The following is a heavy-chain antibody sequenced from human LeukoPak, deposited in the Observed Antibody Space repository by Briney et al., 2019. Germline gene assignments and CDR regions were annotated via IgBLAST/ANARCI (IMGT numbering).Heavy chain of an antibody. V-gene: IGHV3-53*01. D-gene: IGHD3-10*01. Sequence: PGGSLRLSCAASGFTVSSNYMSWVRQAPGKGLEWVSVIYSGGSTYYADSVKGRFTISRDNSKNTLYLQMNSLRAEDTAVHYCARDGSGSYYRDDAFDIWGQGTMVTVSS. CDR1: GFTVSSNY. J-gene: IGHJ3*02. CDR2: IYSGGST. CDR3: ARDGSGSYYRDDAFDI.